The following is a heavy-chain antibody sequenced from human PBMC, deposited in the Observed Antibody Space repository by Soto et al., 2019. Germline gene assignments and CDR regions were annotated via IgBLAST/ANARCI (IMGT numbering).Heavy chain of an antibody. D-gene: IGHD3-22*01. CDR3: AKGRYYYDSSGSPLQAQFDY. Sequence: EVQLVESGGVVVQPGGSLRLSCAASGFTFDDYTMHWVRQAPGKGLEWVSLISWDGGSTYYADSVKGRFTISRDNSKNSMYLHMNSLRTEDTALYYCAKGRYYYDSSGSPLQAQFDYWGQGTLVTVSS. CDR2: ISWDGGST. CDR1: GFTFDDYT. J-gene: IGHJ4*02. V-gene: IGHV3-43*01.